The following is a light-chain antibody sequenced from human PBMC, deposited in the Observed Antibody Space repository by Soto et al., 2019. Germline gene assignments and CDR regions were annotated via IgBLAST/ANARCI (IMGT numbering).Light chain of an antibody. V-gene: IGKV3-11*01. CDR2: DAS. Sequence: EIVLTQSLATLSLYPGERATLSCGASQSVSSYLAWYQQKPGQAPRLLIYDASNRATGIPARFSGSGSGTEFTLTISILQPDDVATYYCPQYNNYRTSAQRTKADI. CDR1: QSVSSY. CDR3: PQYNNYRT. J-gene: IGKJ1*01.